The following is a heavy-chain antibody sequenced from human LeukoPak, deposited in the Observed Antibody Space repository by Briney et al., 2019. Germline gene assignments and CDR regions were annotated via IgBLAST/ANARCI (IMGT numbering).Heavy chain of an antibody. CDR2: IGSSGDT. CDR3: VRQPDSARYGFDF. D-gene: IGHD1-26*01. CDR1: GFTFSNYD. Sequence: GGSLRLSCSASGFTFSNYDIHWVRQATGKGLEWVSAIGSSGDTYYIDSVKGRFTIYRESAKNSLYLQMNSLRAEDTAVYYCVRQPDSARYGFDFWGQGTLVTVSS. V-gene: IGHV3-13*01. J-gene: IGHJ4*02.